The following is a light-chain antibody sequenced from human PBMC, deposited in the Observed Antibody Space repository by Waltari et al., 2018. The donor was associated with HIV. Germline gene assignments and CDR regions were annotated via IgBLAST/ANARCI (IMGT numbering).Light chain of an antibody. Sequence: QSALTQPRSVSGSPGQSVTISCTGTSSDVGGYDYVSWYQQHPGKAPKLMIYDVNERPSGVPDRFSGSKSGNTASLTISGLQAEDEADYHCYSYAGNFWVFGGGTKLIVL. CDR1: SSDVGGYDY. V-gene: IGLV2-11*01. CDR2: DVN. CDR3: YSYAGNFWV. J-gene: IGLJ3*02.